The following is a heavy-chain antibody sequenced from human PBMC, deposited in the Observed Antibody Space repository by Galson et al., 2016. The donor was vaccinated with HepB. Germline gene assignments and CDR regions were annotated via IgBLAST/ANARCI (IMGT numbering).Heavy chain of an antibody. J-gene: IGHJ4*02. V-gene: IGHV3-23*01. CDR1: GFTFNTYA. CDR3: ARAPPLEGSDYNTQYYFDF. D-gene: IGHD3-3*01. CDR2: LSASGGAT. Sequence: SLRLSCAASGFTFNTYAMSWVRQAPGKGLEWVSTLSASGGATYYSDSVKGRFTISRGNSKNTLFLQMNSLRPEDTAVYYCARAPPLEGSDYNTQYYFDFWGQGTLVTVSS.